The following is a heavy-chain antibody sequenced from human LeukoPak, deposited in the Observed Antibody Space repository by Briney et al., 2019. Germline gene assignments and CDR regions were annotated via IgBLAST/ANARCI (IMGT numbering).Heavy chain of an antibody. J-gene: IGHJ3*02. CDR1: GGSISSYY. D-gene: IGHD4-11*01. CDR2: IYYSGRT. CDR3: ARSSLQSVAFDI. V-gene: IGHV4-59*12. Sequence: SETLSLTCTVSGGSISSYYWSWVRQPPGKGLEGSGYIYYSGRTNYNPSLKSRVTISVDTSKNQFSLKLSSVTAADTAVYYCARSSLQSVAFDIWGQGTMVTVSS.